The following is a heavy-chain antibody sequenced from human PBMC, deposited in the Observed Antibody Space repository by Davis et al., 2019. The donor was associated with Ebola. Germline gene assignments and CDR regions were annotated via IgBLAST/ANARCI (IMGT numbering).Heavy chain of an antibody. CDR1: GASISSSSYY. V-gene: IGHV4-39*01. J-gene: IGHJ4*02. D-gene: IGHD6-19*01. Sequence: GSLRLSCTVSGASISSSSYYWGWIRQPPGKGLEWIGSIYYSGSTYYNPSLKSRVTISVDTSKNQFSLKLSSVTAADTAVYYCARHAGGVRRGSVAGLGGYFDYWGQGTLVTVSS. CDR3: ARHAGGVRRGSVAGLGGYFDY. CDR2: IYYSGST.